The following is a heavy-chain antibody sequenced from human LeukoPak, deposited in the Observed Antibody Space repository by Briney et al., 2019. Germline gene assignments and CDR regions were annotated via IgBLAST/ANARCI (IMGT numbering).Heavy chain of an antibody. J-gene: IGHJ6*03. CDR2: ISYDGSNK. D-gene: IGHD6-6*01. Sequence: PGSSLRLLCAASGFTFSNYVMHWVRQAPGKGLEWVAVISYDGSNKYYADSVKGRFTISRDNSKTTLYLQMNSLRAEDTAVYYCARRFRSSIAARGGSPSGMYYYYYYMDVWGKGTTVTVSS. V-gene: IGHV3-30*01. CDR1: GFTFSNYV. CDR3: ARRFRSSIAARGGSPSGMYYYYYYMDV.